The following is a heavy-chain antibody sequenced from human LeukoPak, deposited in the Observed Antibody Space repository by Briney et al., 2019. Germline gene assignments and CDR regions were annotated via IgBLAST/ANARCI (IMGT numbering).Heavy chain of an antibody. J-gene: IGHJ4*02. D-gene: IGHD2-2*02. Sequence: SETLSLTCTVSGGSISSYYWGWIRQPPGKGLEWIGSIYYSGSTYYNPPLKSRVTISVDTSKNQFSLKLSSVTAADTAVYYCARHWRVNGDIVVVPAAIGYWGQGTLVTVSS. CDR1: GGSISSYY. V-gene: IGHV4-39*01. CDR2: IYYSGST. CDR3: ARHWRVNGDIVVVPAAIGY.